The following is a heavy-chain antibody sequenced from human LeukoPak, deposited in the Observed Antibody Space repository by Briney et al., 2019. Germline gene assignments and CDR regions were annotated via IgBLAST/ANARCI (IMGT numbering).Heavy chain of an antibody. Sequence: SETLSLTCAVSGYSISSSNYWAWIRQPPGKGLEWIGYIYYSGSTNYNPSPKSRVTISVDTSKNQFSLKLSSVTAADTAVYYCARDPGGAYGMDVWGQGTTVTVSS. CDR3: ARDPGGAYGMDV. J-gene: IGHJ6*02. D-gene: IGHD3-16*01. CDR1: GYSISSSNY. V-gene: IGHV4-61*01. CDR2: IYYSGST.